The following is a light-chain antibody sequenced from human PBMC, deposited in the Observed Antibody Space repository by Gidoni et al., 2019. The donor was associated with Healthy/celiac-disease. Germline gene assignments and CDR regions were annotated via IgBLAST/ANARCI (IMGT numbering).Light chain of an antibody. J-gene: IGLJ2*01. Sequence: SYELTQAPSVSVSTGQTASITCPGDKLGDKYACWYQQKPGQSPVLVIYQDSKRPSGIPERFSGSNSGNTATLTISGTQAMDEADYYCQAWDSSTRAVFGGGTKLTVL. CDR3: QAWDSSTRAV. V-gene: IGLV3-1*01. CDR1: KLGDKY. CDR2: QDS.